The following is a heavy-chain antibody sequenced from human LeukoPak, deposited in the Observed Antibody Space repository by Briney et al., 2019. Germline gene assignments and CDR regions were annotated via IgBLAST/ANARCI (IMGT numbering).Heavy chain of an antibody. CDR3: AKQLCGAYPRYFDY. CDR2: IYPGGSET. V-gene: IGHV5-51*01. D-gene: IGHD2-2*02. Sequence: GESLQISCKGSGFSFSNSGIAWVRQMRGKGLEWMGIIYPGGSETGYSPSFQGQVTISADKSISTAYLHWSSLKATDTAIYYCAKQLCGAYPRYFDYWGPGTLVTVSS. CDR1: GFSFSNSG. J-gene: IGHJ4*02.